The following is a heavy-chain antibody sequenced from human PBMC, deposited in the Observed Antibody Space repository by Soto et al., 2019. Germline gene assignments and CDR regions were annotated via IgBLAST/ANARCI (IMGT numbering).Heavy chain of an antibody. CDR2: VYYSGST. CDR1: GGSISGYY. Sequence: XGTLSLTCTISGGSISGYYWSWIRQPPGKGLEWIGYVYYSGSTNYNPSLESRVTISIDTSKNQFSLKLTSVTAADTAVYYCAKYRRTEADGYTLDFWGQGTLVTVSS. D-gene: IGHD5-12*01. CDR3: AKYRRTEADGYTLDF. J-gene: IGHJ4*02. V-gene: IGHV4-59*01.